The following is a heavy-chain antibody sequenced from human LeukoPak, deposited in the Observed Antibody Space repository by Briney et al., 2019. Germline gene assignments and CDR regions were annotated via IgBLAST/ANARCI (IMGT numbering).Heavy chain of an antibody. J-gene: IGHJ3*02. D-gene: IGHD6-13*01. CDR1: GGSISSYY. CDR2: IYYSGST. CDR3: ARYSSSWYGDAFDI. V-gene: IGHV4-59*01. Sequence: ETLSLTCTVSGGSISSYYWSWIRQPPGKGLEWIGYIYYSGSTNYNPSLKSRVTISVDTSKNQFSLKLSSVTAADTAVYYCARYSSSWYGDAFDIWGQGTMVTVSS.